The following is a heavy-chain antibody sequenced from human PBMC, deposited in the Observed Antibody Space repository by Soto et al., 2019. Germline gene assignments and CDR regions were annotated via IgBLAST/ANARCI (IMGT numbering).Heavy chain of an antibody. CDR2: IIPIFGTA. CDR3: ARDNKVGSGSYTLFYYYYGMDV. D-gene: IGHD3-10*01. CDR1: GXTFSSYA. J-gene: IGHJ6*02. V-gene: IGHV1-69*13. Sequence: SVKVSCKASGXTFSSYAISWVRQAPGQGLEWMGGIIPIFGTANYAQKFQGRVTITADESTSTAYMELSSLRSEDTAVYYCARDNKVGSGSYTLFYYYYGMDVWGQGTTVTVSS.